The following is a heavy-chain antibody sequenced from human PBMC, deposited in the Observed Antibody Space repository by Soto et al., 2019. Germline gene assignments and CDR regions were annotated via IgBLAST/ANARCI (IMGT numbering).Heavy chain of an antibody. CDR3: ARGIQLWLRYYYGMDV. Sequence: SETLSLTCAVYGGSFSGYYWSWIRQPPGKGLEWIGEINHSGSTNYNPSLKSRVTISVDTSKNQFSLKLSSVTAADTAVYYCARGIQLWLRYYYGMDVWGQGTTVTAP. D-gene: IGHD5-18*01. V-gene: IGHV4-34*01. CDR1: GGSFSGYY. J-gene: IGHJ6*02. CDR2: INHSGST.